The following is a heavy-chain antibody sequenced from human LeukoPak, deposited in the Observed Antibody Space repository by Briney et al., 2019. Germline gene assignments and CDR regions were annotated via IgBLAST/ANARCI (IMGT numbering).Heavy chain of an antibody. Sequence: PGRSLRLSCAASGFTFSNHGMHWVRRTPGKGPEWLAVIWYDGGTKYYADSVKGRFTISRDNSGNTVFLHMNSLRAEDTAFYFCARDRKTGSYYPDYWGRGTLVTVSS. CDR2: IWYDGGTK. V-gene: IGHV3-33*01. D-gene: IGHD3-10*01. J-gene: IGHJ4*02. CDR1: GFTFSNHG. CDR3: ARDRKTGSYYPDY.